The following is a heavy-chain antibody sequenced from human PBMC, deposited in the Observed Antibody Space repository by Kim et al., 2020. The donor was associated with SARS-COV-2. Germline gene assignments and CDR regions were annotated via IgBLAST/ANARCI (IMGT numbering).Heavy chain of an antibody. CDR2: IKPDGSEI. J-gene: IGHJ6*02. V-gene: IGHV3-7*01. D-gene: IGHD1-26*01. Sequence: GGSLRLSCAASGFTFNNYWMTWVRQAPGKGLNGVANIKPDGSEIHYVDSVKGRFTISRDNAKNSVYLQMNSLRAEDTAVYYCARISRSNKTDVADVWGQGTPATVSS. CDR1: GFTFNNYW. CDR3: ARISRSNKTDVADV.